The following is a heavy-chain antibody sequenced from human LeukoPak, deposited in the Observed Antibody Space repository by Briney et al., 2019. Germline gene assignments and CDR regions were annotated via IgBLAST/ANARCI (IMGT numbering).Heavy chain of an antibody. CDR1: GFTFSTYG. CDR2: ISYDGSNK. CDR3: AKAKEYYGSGYYDS. V-gene: IGHV3-30*18. D-gene: IGHD3-22*01. Sequence: GGSLRLSCAASGFTFSTYGMHWVRQAPGKGLEWVAVISYDGSNKYYVDSVKGRFTISRDNSNNTLYLQMNSLTAEDTAVYYCAKAKEYYGSGYYDSWGQGALVTVSS. J-gene: IGHJ4*02.